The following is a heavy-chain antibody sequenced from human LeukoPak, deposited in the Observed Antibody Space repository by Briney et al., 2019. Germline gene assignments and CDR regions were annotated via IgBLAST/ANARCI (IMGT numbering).Heavy chain of an antibody. D-gene: IGHD3-22*01. J-gene: IGHJ4*02. CDR2: IYSSGNT. Sequence: SETLSLTCTVSGGSISSYYWSWIRQPPGKGLEWIGYIYSSGNTNYNPSLKSRVTISVDTSKNQFSLKLSSVTAADTAVYYCARHRLSYYDSSSSLYYFDYWGQGTLVTVSS. CDR1: GGSISSYY. V-gene: IGHV4-59*08. CDR3: ARHRLSYYDSSSSLYYFDY.